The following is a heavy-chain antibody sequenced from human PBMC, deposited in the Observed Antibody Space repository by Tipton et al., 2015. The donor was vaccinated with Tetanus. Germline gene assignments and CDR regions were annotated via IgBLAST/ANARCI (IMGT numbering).Heavy chain of an antibody. D-gene: IGHD5-12*01. J-gene: IGHJ5*02. CDR3: ASYGGARGSGVGTIFPPT. Sequence: TLSLTCNVSGGSVSSGSYYWSWIRQPPGKGLEWIGYIYYSASTDYNPSLKSRVTISLDTSKNQFSLKLSSVTAADTAVYYCASYGGARGSGVGTIFPPTWGQGTLVPVSS. V-gene: IGHV4-61*01. CDR2: IYYSAST. CDR1: GGSVSSGSYY.